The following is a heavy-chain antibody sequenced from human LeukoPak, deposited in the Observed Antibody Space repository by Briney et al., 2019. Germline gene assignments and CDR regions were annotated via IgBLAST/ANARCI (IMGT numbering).Heavy chain of an antibody. CDR3: AKFGTYSGYGSFDY. Sequence: GRSLRLSCAASGFTFSSYGMHWVRQAPGKGLERVAVISYDGSNKYYADSVNGRFTISRDNPKNTLYLQMNSLRAEDTAVYYCAKFGTYSGYGSFDYWGQGTLVTVSS. CDR2: ISYDGSNK. CDR1: GFTFSSYG. V-gene: IGHV3-30*18. J-gene: IGHJ4*02. D-gene: IGHD5-12*01.